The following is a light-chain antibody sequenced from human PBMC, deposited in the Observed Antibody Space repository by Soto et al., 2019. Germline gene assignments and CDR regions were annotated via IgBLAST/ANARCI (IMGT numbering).Light chain of an antibody. J-gene: IGKJ1*01. CDR1: QNIRSW. CDR3: QQYNTYCV. Sequence: DIQMTQSPSTLSASVGDRVTITCRASQNIRSWLAWYQQKPGKAPKLMFYKASTLGSGVPSRFSGAGSGTEFTLTISIQQPDESATYFGQQYNTYCVFGQGTKVEVK. CDR2: KAS. V-gene: IGKV1-5*03.